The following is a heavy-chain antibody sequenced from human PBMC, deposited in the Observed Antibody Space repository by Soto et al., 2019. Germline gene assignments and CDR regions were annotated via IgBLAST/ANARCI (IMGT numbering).Heavy chain of an antibody. J-gene: IGHJ6*02. D-gene: IGHD6-13*01. V-gene: IGHV1-18*01. Sequence: QVPLVQSGAEVKKPGASVKVSCKASGYTFTSYGISWVRQAPGQGLEWMGWISAYNGNTNYAQKLQGRVTMTTDTSTSTAYMELRSLRSDDTAVYYCARVTGAAAGYYYYYYGMDVWGQGTTVTVSS. CDR3: ARVTGAAAGYYYYYYGMDV. CDR1: GYTFTSYG. CDR2: ISAYNGNT.